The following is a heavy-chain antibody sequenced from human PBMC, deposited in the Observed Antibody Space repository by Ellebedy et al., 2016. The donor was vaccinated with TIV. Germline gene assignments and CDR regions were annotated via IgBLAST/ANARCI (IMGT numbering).Heavy chain of an antibody. D-gene: IGHD2-21*01. CDR1: GYTFTRHW. CDR2: IYPSDSDT. Sequence: KVSCKGSGYTFTRHWIGWVRQMPGKGLEWMGIIYPSDSDTRYSPSFEGQVTISVDKSINTAYLQWSSLKASDTAMYYCAIHGFAGFSDCMDVWGQGTTVTVSS. V-gene: IGHV5-51*01. CDR3: AIHGFAGFSDCMDV. J-gene: IGHJ6*02.